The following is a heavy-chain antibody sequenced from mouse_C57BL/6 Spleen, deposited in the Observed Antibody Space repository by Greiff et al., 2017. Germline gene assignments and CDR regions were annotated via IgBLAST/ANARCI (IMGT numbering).Heavy chain of an antibody. CDR1: GYTFTNYW. CDR3: ARETTAVAKGYFDV. J-gene: IGHJ1*03. V-gene: IGHV1-63*01. D-gene: IGHD1-1*01. Sequence: QVQLQQSGAELVRPGTSVKMSCKASGYTFTNYWIGWAKQRPGHGLEWIGDIDPGGGYTNYNEKFKGKATLTADKSSSTAYMQFSSLTSEDAAIYYCARETTAVAKGYFDVWGTGTTVTVSS. CDR2: IDPGGGYT.